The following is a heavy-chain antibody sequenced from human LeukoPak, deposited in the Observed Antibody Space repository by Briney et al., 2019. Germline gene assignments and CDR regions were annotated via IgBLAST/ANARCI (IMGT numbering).Heavy chain of an antibody. Sequence: PSETLSLTCTVSGDSISSYYWSWIRQPPGKGLEWIGEINHSGSTNYNPSLKSRVTISVDTSKNQFSLKLSSVTAADTAVYYCASRRNILTGYYNRNWFDPWGQGTLVTVSS. D-gene: IGHD3-9*01. CDR2: INHSGST. CDR3: ASRRNILTGYYNRNWFDP. CDR1: GDSISSYY. J-gene: IGHJ5*02. V-gene: IGHV4-34*01.